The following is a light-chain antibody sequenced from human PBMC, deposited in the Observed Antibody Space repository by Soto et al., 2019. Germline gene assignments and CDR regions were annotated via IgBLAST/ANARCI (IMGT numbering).Light chain of an antibody. V-gene: IGKV1-8*01. CDR2: AAS. J-gene: IGKJ3*01. CDR1: QGISSY. CDR3: QQHYSYPVT. Sequence: AIRMTQSPSSFSASTGDRVTITCRASQGISSYLAWYQQKPGKAPKLLIYAASTLQSGVPSRFSGSGSGTDFTLTISCLQSEDFATYYCQQHYSYPVTFGPGTKVDIK.